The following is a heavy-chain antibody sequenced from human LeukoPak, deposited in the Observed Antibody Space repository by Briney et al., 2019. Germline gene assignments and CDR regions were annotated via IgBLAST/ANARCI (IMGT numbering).Heavy chain of an antibody. CDR3: ASFVASRYYYYGMDV. V-gene: IGHV1-69*13. CDR1: GYTFTGYY. J-gene: IGHJ6*02. CDR2: IIPVFGTA. D-gene: IGHD5-12*01. Sequence: SVRVSCKASGYTFTGYYMHWVRQAPGQGLEWMGGIIPVFGTANYAQKFQGRVTITADESTSTAYMELSSLRSEDTAVYYCASFVASRYYYYGMDVWGQGTTVTVSS.